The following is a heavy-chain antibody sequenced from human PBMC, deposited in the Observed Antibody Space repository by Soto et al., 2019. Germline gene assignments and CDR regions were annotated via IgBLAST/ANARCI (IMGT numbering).Heavy chain of an antibody. CDR1: GFTFSSYA. J-gene: IGHJ3*02. Sequence: PGGSLRLSCSASGFTFSSYAMHWVRQAPGKGLEYVSAISSNGGSTYYADSVKGRFTISRDNSKNTLYLQMSSLRAEDTAVYYCVLDFWSGLDAFDIWGQGTMVTVSS. V-gene: IGHV3-64D*06. D-gene: IGHD3-3*01. CDR2: ISSNGGST. CDR3: VLDFWSGLDAFDI.